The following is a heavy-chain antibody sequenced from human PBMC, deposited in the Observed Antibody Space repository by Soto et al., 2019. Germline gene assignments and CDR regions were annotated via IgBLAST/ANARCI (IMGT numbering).Heavy chain of an antibody. V-gene: IGHV3-30*18. CDR3: AKDWANYDYVWGSYRSSFDY. J-gene: IGHJ4*02. Sequence: QVQLVESGGGVVQPGRSLRLSCAASGFTFSSYGMHWVRQAPGKGLEWVAVISYDGSNKYYADSVKGRFTISRDNSKNTLYLQMNSLRAEDTAVYYCAKDWANYDYVWGSYRSSFDYWGQGTLVTVSS. CDR2: ISYDGSNK. D-gene: IGHD3-16*02. CDR1: GFTFSSYG.